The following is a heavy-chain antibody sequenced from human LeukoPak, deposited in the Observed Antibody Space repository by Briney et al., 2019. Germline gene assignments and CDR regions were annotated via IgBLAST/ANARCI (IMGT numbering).Heavy chain of an antibody. CDR1: GYTFTSYG. J-gene: IGHJ4*02. V-gene: IGHV1-18*01. D-gene: IGHD6-6*01. CDR3: ARAIMSIAARPYYFDY. Sequence: ASVKVSCKASGYTFTSYGISWVRQAPGQGLWWMGWISAYNGNTNYAQKLQGRVTMTTDTSTSTAYMELRSLRSDDTAVYYCARAIMSIAARPYYFDYWGQGTLVTVSS. CDR2: ISAYNGNT.